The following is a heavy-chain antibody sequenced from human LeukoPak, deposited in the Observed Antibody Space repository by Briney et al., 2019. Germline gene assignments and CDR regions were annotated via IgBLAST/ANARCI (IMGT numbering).Heavy chain of an antibody. V-gene: IGHV4-59*01. CDR3: ARVERIAAAGRRWFDP. J-gene: IGHJ5*02. CDR2: IYYSGST. CDR1: GGSISSYY. Sequence: PSETLSLTCTVSGGSISSYYWSWIRQPPGKGLEWIGYIYYSGSTNYNPSLESRVTISVDTSKNQFSLKLSSVTAADTAVYYCARVERIAAAGRRWFDPWGQGTLVTVSS. D-gene: IGHD6-13*01.